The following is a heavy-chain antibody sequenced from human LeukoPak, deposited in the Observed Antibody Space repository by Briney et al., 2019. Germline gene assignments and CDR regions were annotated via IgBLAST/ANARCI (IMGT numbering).Heavy chain of an antibody. D-gene: IGHD1-26*01. Sequence: GGSLRLSCAASGFSFSTYNMNWVRQAPGKGLEWVSSITTSSTYIYYADSVKGRFTISIDNAKNSLYLQMNSLRAEDTAVYYCARDPYSGSYGDYYYYYMDVWGKGTTVTISS. CDR1: GFSFSTYN. V-gene: IGHV3-21*01. J-gene: IGHJ6*03. CDR3: ARDPYSGSYGDYYYYYMDV. CDR2: ITTSSTYI.